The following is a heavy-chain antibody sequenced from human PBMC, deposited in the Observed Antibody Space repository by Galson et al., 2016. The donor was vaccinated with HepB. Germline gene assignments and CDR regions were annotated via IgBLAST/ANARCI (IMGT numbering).Heavy chain of an antibody. CDR2: ISGVGDNT. J-gene: IGHJ4*02. CDR3: TGDD. V-gene: IGHV3-23*01. CDR1: GFPFDFNNYA. Sequence: SLRLSCAASGFPFDFNNYAVTWVRQAPGKGLEWVSSISGVGDNTQYADSVRGRFAISRDNSKKMVYLQMNSLRAEDTAVYFCTGDDWGQGTLVTVSS.